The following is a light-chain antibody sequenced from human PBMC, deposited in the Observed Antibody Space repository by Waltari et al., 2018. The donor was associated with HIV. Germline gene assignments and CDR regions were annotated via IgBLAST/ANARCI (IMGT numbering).Light chain of an antibody. Sequence: SALTQPPSVSGSPGQSVTISCTGPRCDVGNYNRVSWYRQPPGAAPNLMIYEVSNRPSGVPRRCAGSKSGNTASLTISGLQAEDEADYYCSSYTSSNTCVVFGGGTKLTVL. V-gene: IGLV2-18*02. J-gene: IGLJ2*01. CDR3: SSYTSSNTCVV. CDR2: EVS. CDR1: RCDVGNYNR.